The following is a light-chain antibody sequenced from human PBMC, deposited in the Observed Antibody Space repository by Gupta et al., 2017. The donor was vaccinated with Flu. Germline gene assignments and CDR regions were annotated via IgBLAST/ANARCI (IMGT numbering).Light chain of an antibody. V-gene: IGLV2-14*01. Sequence: QSALTQPASVSGSPGQSVTISCTGTSSDVGDYNLVSWYQQHPGKAPKLMIYEVSNRPSGVSNRFSGSKSGNTASLTISGLQAGDEADYYCSSYTSISTLGIFGGGTKLTVL. J-gene: IGLJ2*01. CDR1: SSDVGDYNL. CDR3: SSYTSISTLGI. CDR2: EVS.